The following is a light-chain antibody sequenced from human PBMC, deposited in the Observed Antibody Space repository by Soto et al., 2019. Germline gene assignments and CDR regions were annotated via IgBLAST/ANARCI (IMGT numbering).Light chain of an antibody. CDR2: GAS. CDR1: QTVNNN. CDR3: QQYNNWPPTWT. V-gene: IGKV3-15*01. J-gene: IGKJ1*01. Sequence: IVLTQSPVTLSLSPGERATISCKASQTVNNNYLAWYQQKPGQAPRLLFYGASTRATGIPARFSGSGSGTELTLTISSLQSEDFAVYYCQQYNNWPPTWTFGQGTKV.